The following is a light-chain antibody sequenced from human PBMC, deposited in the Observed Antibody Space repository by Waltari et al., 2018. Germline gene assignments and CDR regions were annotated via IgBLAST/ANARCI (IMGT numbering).Light chain of an antibody. CDR2: GAS. Sequence: LTRSPSSLSASVGDRVTITCRASQGINNYLAWYQQKPGQAPRLLIYGASSRATDIPDRFSGSGSGTDFSLTINRLEPEDSALYYCQHYVRLPVTFGQGTKVEIK. J-gene: IGKJ1*01. V-gene: IGKV3-20*01. CDR3: QHYVRLPVT. CDR1: QGINNY.